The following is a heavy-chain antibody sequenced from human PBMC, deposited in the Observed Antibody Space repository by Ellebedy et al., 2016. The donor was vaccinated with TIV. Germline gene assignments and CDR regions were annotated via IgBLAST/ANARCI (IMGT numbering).Heavy chain of an antibody. CDR2: IYQDGSDQ. V-gene: IGHV3-7*01. Sequence: PGGSLRLSCAASGFSFRNYWMGWVRQAPGKGLEWVANIYQDGSDQYYVDSVKGRFTISRDNANKLLFLQMNSLRVEDTAVYYCARRGSYGDYAVQVNSWFDRWGQGTLVTVSS. D-gene: IGHD4-17*01. CDR3: ARRGSYGDYAVQVNSWFDR. CDR1: GFSFRNYW. J-gene: IGHJ5*02.